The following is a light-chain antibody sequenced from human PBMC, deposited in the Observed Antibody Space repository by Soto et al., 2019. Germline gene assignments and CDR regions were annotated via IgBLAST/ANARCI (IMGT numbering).Light chain of an antibody. Sequence: QSALTQPASVSGSPGQSITISCTGTSSDVGTYNYVSWYQHRPGKAPKLMIYDVSYRPSGVSNRFSGSKSANTASLTISGLQAEYEADYYCSSYTTSNTQVFGGGTKLTV. CDR1: SSDVGTYNY. J-gene: IGLJ3*02. CDR2: DVS. CDR3: SSYTTSNTQV. V-gene: IGLV2-14*01.